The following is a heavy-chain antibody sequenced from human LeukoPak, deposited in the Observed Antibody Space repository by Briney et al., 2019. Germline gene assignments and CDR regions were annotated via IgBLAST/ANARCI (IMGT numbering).Heavy chain of an antibody. D-gene: IGHD1-20*01. Sequence: ASVKVSCKASGYTFTNFGINWVRQATGQGLEWMGWMNPTSGNTGYAQKFQGRVTMTRNTSISTAYMELSSLRSEDTAVYYCARYNWNDGLDPWGQGTLVAVSS. J-gene: IGHJ5*02. CDR3: ARYNWNDGLDP. CDR1: GYTFTNFG. V-gene: IGHV1-8*02. CDR2: MNPTSGNT.